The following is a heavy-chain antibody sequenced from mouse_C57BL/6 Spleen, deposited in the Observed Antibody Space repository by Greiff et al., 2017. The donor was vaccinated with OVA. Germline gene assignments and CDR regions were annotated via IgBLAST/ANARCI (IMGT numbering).Heavy chain of an antibody. Sequence: EVQLLESGGGLVKPGGSLKLSCAASGFTFSSYAMSWVRQTPEKRLEWVATISDGGSYTYYPDNVKGRFTISRDNAKNNLYLQMSHLKSEDTAMYYCAREGGYYGNFYWYFDVWGTGTTVTVAS. D-gene: IGHD2-1*01. CDR2: ISDGGSYT. CDR1: GFTFSSYA. CDR3: AREGGYYGNFYWYFDV. J-gene: IGHJ1*03. V-gene: IGHV5-4*01.